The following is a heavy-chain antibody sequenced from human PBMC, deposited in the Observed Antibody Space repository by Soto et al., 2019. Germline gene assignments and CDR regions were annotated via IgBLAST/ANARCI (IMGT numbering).Heavy chain of an antibody. J-gene: IGHJ5*02. Sequence: HPGGSLRLSCAASGFTFSSYWMQWVRQAPGKGLVWVSRINSDGSSTSYADSVKGRFTISRDNAKNTLYLQMNSLRAEDTAVYYCARDHSRLRWFGELNPWGQGTLVTVSS. D-gene: IGHD3-10*01. CDR1: GFTFSSYW. CDR3: ARDHSRLRWFGELNP. V-gene: IGHV3-74*01. CDR2: INSDGSST.